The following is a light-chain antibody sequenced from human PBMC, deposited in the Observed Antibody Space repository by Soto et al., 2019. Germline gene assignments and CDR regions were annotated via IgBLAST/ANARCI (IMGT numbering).Light chain of an antibody. V-gene: IGKV3-20*01. CDR1: QSVGSIY. Sequence: EIVLTQSPGTLSLSPGERATLSCRASQSVGSIYLAWYQQRPGQAPRLLIYGASNRATGIPVRFSGSGSGTDFTLTISRLEPEDFAVYYCQHYGASPYTFGQGTRLEIK. J-gene: IGKJ5*01. CDR3: QHYGASPYT. CDR2: GAS.